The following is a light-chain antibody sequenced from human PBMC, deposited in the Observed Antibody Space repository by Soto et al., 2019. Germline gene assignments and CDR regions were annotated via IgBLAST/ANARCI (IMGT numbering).Light chain of an antibody. J-gene: IGKJ1*01. CDR2: GAS. CDR1: QSVINNY. CDR3: QQRQNGGSPPWT. V-gene: IGKV3-20*01. Sequence: EIVLTQSPGTLSLSPGERATLSCRASQSVINNYLAWYQQKPGQAPRLLIYGASSRATGIPDRFSGSGSGADCTVTISRMKHEEFEVYAGQQRQNGGSPPWTFGQGTKVEIK.